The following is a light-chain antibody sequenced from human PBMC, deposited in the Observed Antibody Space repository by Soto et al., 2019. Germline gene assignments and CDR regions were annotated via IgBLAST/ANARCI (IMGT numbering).Light chain of an antibody. Sequence: DIQMTQSPSSLSASVGDRITITCRASQSVSKYLNWYQQKPGEAPKLLIFAAISLHSGVPSRFSGSGSGTYFSLTISDLQPEDFASYYCQQTYTTPGTLGRGTRVEIK. J-gene: IGKJ1*01. CDR2: AAI. V-gene: IGKV1-39*01. CDR3: QQTYTTPGT. CDR1: QSVSKY.